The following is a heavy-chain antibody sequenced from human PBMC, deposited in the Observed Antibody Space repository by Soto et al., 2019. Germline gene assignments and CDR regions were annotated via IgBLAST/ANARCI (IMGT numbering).Heavy chain of an antibody. CDR1: GGSISSYY. J-gene: IGHJ6*03. CDR2: IYYSGST. D-gene: IGHD5-18*01. V-gene: IGHV4-59*08. Sequence: SSETLSLTCTVSGGSISSYYWSWIRQPPGKGLEWIGYIYYSGSTNYNPSLKSRVTISVDTSKNQFSLKLSSVTAADTAVYYCARHVDTAMVYYYYYYMDVWGKGTTVTVSS. CDR3: ARHVDTAMVYYYYYYMDV.